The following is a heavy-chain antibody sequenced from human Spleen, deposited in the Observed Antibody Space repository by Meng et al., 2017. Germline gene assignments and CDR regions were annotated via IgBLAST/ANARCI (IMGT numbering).Heavy chain of an antibody. D-gene: IGHD1-26*01. CDR2: IKQDGSEK. V-gene: IGHV3-7*01. CDR1: GFTFSSYW. CDR3: ARGVGDPLY. J-gene: IGHJ4*02. Sequence: ESLKISCEASGFTFSSYWMSWVRQAPGKGLEWVANIKQDGSEKNYVDSVKGRFTISRDNANNSLFLQMNSLRAEDTAVYYCARGVGDPLYWGQGTLVTVSS.